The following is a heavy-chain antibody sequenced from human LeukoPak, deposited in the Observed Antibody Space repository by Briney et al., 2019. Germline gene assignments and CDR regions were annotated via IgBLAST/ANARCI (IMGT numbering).Heavy chain of an antibody. CDR3: AKIPSSAESNFDY. V-gene: IGHV3-33*06. CDR2: IWPDGSKK. Sequence: GRSLRLSCAASGFTFSTYAMHWVRQAPGKGLEWVAFIWPDGSKKYYADSVKGRFAISRENSKNTVYLQMNDLRAEDTALYFCAKIPSSAESNFDYWGQGTLLTVSS. J-gene: IGHJ4*02. D-gene: IGHD6-25*01. CDR1: GFTFSTYA.